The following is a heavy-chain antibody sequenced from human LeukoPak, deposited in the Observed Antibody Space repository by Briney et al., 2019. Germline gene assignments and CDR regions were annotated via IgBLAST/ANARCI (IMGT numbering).Heavy chain of an antibody. CDR3: ARGLWEIDDY. D-gene: IGHD1-26*01. J-gene: IGHJ4*02. CDR1: GYTFTSYD. V-gene: IGHV1-8*01. CDR2: MNPNSGNT. Sequence: AVQVSCKASGYTFTSYDINWVRQAAGQGLEWMGWMNPNSGNTGYAQKFQGRVTMTRNTSISTAYMELSSLRSEDTAVYYCARGLWEIDDYWGQGTLVSVSS.